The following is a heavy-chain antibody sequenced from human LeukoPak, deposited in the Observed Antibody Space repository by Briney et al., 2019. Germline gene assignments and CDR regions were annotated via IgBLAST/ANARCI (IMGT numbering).Heavy chain of an antibody. CDR2: IYYSGSS. V-gene: IGHV4-39*01. CDR3: ARQGAVGATGLDF. CDR1: GDSISGISYY. Sequence: PSETLSLTCSVSGDSISGISYYWGWIRQPPGKGLEWIGKIYYSGSSYNNPSLESRVVISLDTSRNQFSLKLTSVTATDTAVYYCARQGAVGATGLDFWGQGILVTVSS. D-gene: IGHD1-26*01. J-gene: IGHJ4*02.